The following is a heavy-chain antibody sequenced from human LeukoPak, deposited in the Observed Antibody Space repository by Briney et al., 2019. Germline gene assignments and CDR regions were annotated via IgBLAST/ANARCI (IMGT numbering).Heavy chain of an antibody. CDR2: ISWNSRTI. J-gene: IGHJ4*02. V-gene: IGHV3-9*01. Sequence: GGSLRLSCAASGFTFEDYAMHWVRQAPGKGLEWVSTISWNSRTIGYADSVKGRFTISRDNAKNSLYLQMNSLTVEDRALYYCVKGEGVNKGYYFDHWGQGSLVTVSS. CDR3: VKGEGVNKGYYFDH. D-gene: IGHD3-10*01. CDR1: GFTFEDYA.